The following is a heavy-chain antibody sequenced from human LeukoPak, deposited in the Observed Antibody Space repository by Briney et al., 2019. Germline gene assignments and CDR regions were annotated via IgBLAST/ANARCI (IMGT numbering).Heavy chain of an antibody. D-gene: IGHD3-22*01. CDR3: AGDTSNYYDSTGYYYDYYYMDV. J-gene: IGHJ6*03. V-gene: IGHV3-21*04. CDR1: GFTFSDYT. Sequence: GGSLRLSCTASGFTFSDYTLTWVRQAPGKGLDWVSSISGSSRYIYYTDSVKGRFTISRDNSKDTLYLQMNSLRAEDTAVYYCAGDTSNYYDSTGYYYDYYYMDVWGKGTTVTVSS. CDR2: ISGSSRYI.